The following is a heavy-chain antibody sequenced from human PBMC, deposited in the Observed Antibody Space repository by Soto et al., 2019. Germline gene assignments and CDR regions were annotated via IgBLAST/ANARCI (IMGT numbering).Heavy chain of an antibody. CDR1: GYTFTSYD. D-gene: IGHD5-12*01. Sequence: QVQLVQSGAEVKKPGASVKVSCKASGYTFTSYDINWVRQATGQGLEWMGWMNPNSGNTGYAQKFQGRVTITRHTSISTAYMELSSLRSEDTAVYYSARGLSHLRERDYWGQGTLVTVSS. CDR3: ARGLSHLRERDY. J-gene: IGHJ4*02. CDR2: MNPNSGNT. V-gene: IGHV1-8*01.